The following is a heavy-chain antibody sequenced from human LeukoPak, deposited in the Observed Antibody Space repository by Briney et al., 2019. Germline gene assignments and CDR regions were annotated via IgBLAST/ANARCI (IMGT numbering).Heavy chain of an antibody. CDR2: IKQDGGEK. Sequence: GGSLRLSCAVSGFTFGSYWMNWVRQAPGKGLEWVASIKQDGGEKSYVDSVKGRFTISRDNAKNSLYLQMSSLRAEDTAVYYCARDGTAAGLYFDLWGQGTLVTVSS. CDR3: ARDGTAAGLYFDL. V-gene: IGHV3-7*01. J-gene: IGHJ4*01. D-gene: IGHD6-13*01. CDR1: GFTFGSYW.